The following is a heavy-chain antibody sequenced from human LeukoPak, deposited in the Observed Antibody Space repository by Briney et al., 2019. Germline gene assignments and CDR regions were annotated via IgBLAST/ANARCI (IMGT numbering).Heavy chain of an antibody. V-gene: IGHV1-3*01. D-gene: IGHD5-12*01. Sequence: LRASVKVSCKASGYPFRSYVVHWLRQASGQSLEWIGWINPANGNTKYSRNFQGRVTITRDTSASVVYMELSSLRCEDTAVYYCARDGYDADGYLDYWGQGALVPVSS. CDR3: ARDGYDADGYLDY. J-gene: IGHJ4*02. CDR2: INPANGNT. CDR1: GYPFRSYV.